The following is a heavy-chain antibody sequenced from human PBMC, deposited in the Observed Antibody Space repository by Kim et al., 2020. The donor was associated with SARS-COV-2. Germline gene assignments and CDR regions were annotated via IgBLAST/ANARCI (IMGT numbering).Heavy chain of an antibody. D-gene: IGHD1-26*01. CDR2: IKQGGSEK. CDR3: ARRRGSYCFDY. V-gene: IGHV3-7*01. Sequence: GGSLRLSCAASGFTLSSYWMSWVRQAPGKGLEWVASIKQGGSEKYYEDSVKGRFTISRDNPKNSLYLQMNSLRAEDTAVYYCARRRGSYCFDYWGQGTLV. J-gene: IGHJ4*02. CDR1: GFTLSSYW.